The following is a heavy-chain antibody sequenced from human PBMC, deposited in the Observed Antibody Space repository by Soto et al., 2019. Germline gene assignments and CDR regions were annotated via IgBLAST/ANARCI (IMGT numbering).Heavy chain of an antibody. J-gene: IGHJ4*02. CDR1: RFTFSSYW. CDR2: IKQDGSEK. CDR3: ARGHSSIWDETGPFDY. D-gene: IGHD6-13*01. V-gene: IGHV3-7*01. Sequence: HPGGSLRLSCKVSRFTFSSYWMSWVRQAPGKGLEWVANIKQDGSEKSYLASVKGRFTISRDYARSSLFLQMNSLRAEDTAVYYCARGHSSIWDETGPFDYWGQGALVTVSS.